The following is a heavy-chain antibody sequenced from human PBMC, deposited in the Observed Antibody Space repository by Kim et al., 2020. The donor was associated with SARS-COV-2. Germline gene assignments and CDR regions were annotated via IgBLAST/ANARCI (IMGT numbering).Heavy chain of an antibody. J-gene: IGHJ6*02. CDR1: GFTFDDYA. CDR2: ISWNSGSI. CDR3: AKDGDGYSYGYRMSGMDV. D-gene: IGHD5-18*01. V-gene: IGHV3-9*01. Sequence: GGSLRLSCAASGFTFDDYAMHWVRQAPGKGLEWVSGISWNSGSIGYADSVKGRFTISRDNAKNSLYLQMNSLRAEDTALYYCAKDGDGYSYGYRMSGMDVWGQGTTVTVSS.